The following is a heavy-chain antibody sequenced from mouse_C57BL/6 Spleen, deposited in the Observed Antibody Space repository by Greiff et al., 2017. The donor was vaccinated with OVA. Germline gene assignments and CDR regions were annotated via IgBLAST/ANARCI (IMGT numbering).Heavy chain of an antibody. D-gene: IGHD2-4*01. Sequence: QVQLQQPGTELVKPGASVKLSCKASGYTFTSYWMHWVKQRPGQGLEWIGNINPSNGGTNYNEKFKSKATLTVDKSSSTAYMQLSSLTSEDSAVYFCARGERDYGYAMDYWGQGTSVTVSS. V-gene: IGHV1-53*01. J-gene: IGHJ4*01. CDR3: ARGERDYGYAMDY. CDR1: GYTFTSYW. CDR2: INPSNGGT.